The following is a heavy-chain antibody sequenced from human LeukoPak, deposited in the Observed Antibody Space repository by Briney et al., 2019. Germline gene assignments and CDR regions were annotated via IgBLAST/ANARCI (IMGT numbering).Heavy chain of an antibody. D-gene: IGHD4-23*01. CDR3: ARRLRYYGGSVD. J-gene: IGHJ4*02. V-gene: IGHV3-23*01. Sequence: GGSLRLSCAASGFTVSSNYMSWVRQAPGKGLEWVSAISASGTSTYYAGSVKGRFTISRDNSKNTLYLQMDSLRVEDTAVYYCARRLRYYGGSVDWGQGTLVTVSS. CDR1: GFTVSSNY. CDR2: ISASGTST.